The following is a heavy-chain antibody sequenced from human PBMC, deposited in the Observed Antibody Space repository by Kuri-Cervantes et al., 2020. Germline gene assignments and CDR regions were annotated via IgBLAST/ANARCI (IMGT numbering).Heavy chain of an antibody. D-gene: IGHD6-13*01. V-gene: IGHV3-21*01. J-gene: IGHJ6*02. CDR1: GFTFSSYG. CDR2: ISSSSSYI. CDR3: ARDFTSRIGYSSSWYRTYYYYGMDV. Sequence: GGSLRLSCAASGFTFSSYGMNWVRQAPGKGLEWVSSISSSSSYIYYADSVKGRFTISRDNAKNSLYLQMNSLRAEDTAVYYCARDFTSRIGYSSSWYRTYYYYGMDVWGQGTTVTVSS.